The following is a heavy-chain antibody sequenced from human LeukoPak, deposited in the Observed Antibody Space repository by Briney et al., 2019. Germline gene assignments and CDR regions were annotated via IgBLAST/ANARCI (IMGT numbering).Heavy chain of an antibody. CDR1: GFTFRNYW. D-gene: IGHD1-26*01. CDR2: INSDGRST. J-gene: IGHJ4*02. CDR3: ARGPTSLFIDY. V-gene: IGHV3-74*03. Sequence: PGGSLRLSCAASGFTFRNYWMHWVRQAPGKGLLWVSHINSDGRSTTYADSVKGRFTISRDNAKNTLYLQMNSLRAEDTAVYYCARGPTSLFIDYWGQGTLVTVSS.